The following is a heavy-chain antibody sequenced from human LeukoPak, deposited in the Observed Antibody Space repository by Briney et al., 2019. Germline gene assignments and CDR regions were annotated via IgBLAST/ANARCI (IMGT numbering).Heavy chain of an antibody. CDR1: GYTLTELS. CDR3: ATVGTAQVGGSDY. J-gene: IGHJ4*02. Sequence: ASVKVSCKVSGYTLTELSMHWVRQAPGKGLEWMGGFDPEDGGTIYAQKFQGRVTMTEDTSTDTAYMELSRLKSEETAVYYCATVGTAQVGGSDYWGQGTLVTVSS. CDR2: FDPEDGGT. V-gene: IGHV1-24*01. D-gene: IGHD3-16*01.